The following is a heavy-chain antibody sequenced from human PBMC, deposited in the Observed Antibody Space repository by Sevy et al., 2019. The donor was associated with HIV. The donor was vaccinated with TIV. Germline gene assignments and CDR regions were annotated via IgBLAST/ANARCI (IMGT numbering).Heavy chain of an antibody. D-gene: IGHD2-15*01. V-gene: IGHV4-34*01. Sequence: SETLSLTCAVYGGSFSGYYWSWIRQPPGKGLEWIGEINHSGCTNYNPSLKSRVTISVDTSKNQFSLKLSSVTAADTAVYYSARTYCSGGSCYSRIAFDIWGQGTMVTVSS. J-gene: IGHJ3*02. CDR1: GGSFSGYY. CDR3: ARTYCSGGSCYSRIAFDI. CDR2: INHSGCT.